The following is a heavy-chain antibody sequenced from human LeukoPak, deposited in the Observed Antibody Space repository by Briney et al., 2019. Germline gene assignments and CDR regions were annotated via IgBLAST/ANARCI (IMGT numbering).Heavy chain of an antibody. Sequence: PGGSLRLSCAASGFTFRNYGMHWVRLAPGKGLEWVAFIRYDGSIKYYVDSVKGRFTVSRDNSKNTLYLQMNSLRAEDTAVYYCAKDVNVEGDYFDYWGQGTLVTVSS. J-gene: IGHJ4*02. CDR3: AKDVNVEGDYFDY. D-gene: IGHD2/OR15-2a*01. V-gene: IGHV3-30*02. CDR2: IRYDGSIK. CDR1: GFTFRNYG.